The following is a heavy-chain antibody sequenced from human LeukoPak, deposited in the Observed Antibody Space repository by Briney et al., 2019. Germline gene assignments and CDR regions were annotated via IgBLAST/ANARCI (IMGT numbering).Heavy chain of an antibody. V-gene: IGHV1-69*05. J-gene: IGHJ6*03. CDR1: GGTFSSYA. Sequence: ASVKVSCKASGGTFSSYAISWVRQAPGQGLEWMGGIIPIFGTANYAQKFQGRVTITTDESTSTAYMELSSLRSEDTAVYYCARGELGYCSSTGCGNGREGYYYYYYMDVWGKGTTVTVSS. D-gene: IGHD2-2*01. CDR3: ARGELGYCSSTGCGNGREGYYYYYYMDV. CDR2: IIPIFGTA.